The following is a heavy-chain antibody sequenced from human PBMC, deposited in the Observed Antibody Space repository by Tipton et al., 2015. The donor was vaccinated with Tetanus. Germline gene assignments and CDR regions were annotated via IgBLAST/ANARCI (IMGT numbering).Heavy chain of an antibody. V-gene: IGHV4-4*02. Sequence: TLSLTCAVSGGSISSSNWWSWVRQPPGKGLEWIGEIYHSGSTNYNPSLKSRVTISVDKSKNQFSLKLSSVTAADTAVYYCARVPSSSWSKFWFDPWGQGTLVTVSS. CDR1: GGSISSSNW. D-gene: IGHD6-13*01. CDR3: ARVPSSSWSKFWFDP. CDR2: IYHSGST. J-gene: IGHJ5*02.